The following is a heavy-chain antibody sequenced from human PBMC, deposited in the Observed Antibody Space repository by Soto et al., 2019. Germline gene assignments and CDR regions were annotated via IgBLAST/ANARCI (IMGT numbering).Heavy chain of an antibody. Sequence: SETLSLTCTVSGGSISSGDYYWSWIRQPPGKGLEWIGYIYYSGSTYYKPSLKSRVTISVDTSKNQFSLKLSSVTAADTAVYYCARVGHINWFDPWGQGTLVTVSS. CDR2: IYYSGST. CDR3: ARVGHINWFDP. CDR1: GGSISSGDYY. D-gene: IGHD2-21*01. J-gene: IGHJ5*02. V-gene: IGHV4-30-4*01.